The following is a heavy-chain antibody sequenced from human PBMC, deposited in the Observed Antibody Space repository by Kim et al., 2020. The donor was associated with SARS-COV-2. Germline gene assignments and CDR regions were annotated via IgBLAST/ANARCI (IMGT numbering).Heavy chain of an antibody. D-gene: IGHD3-22*01. J-gene: IGHJ4*02. V-gene: IGHV4-31*02. Sequence: RVTISVDTSKNQFSLKLSSVTAADTAVYYCARGLYYSDSRGDSYLYYFDYWGQGTLVTVSS. CDR3: ARGLYYSDSRGDSYLYYFDY.